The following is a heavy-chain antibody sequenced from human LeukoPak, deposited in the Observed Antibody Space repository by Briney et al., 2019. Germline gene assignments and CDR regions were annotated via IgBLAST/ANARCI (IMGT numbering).Heavy chain of an antibody. CDR3: AREVMDGRSAWFDP. J-gene: IGHJ5*02. V-gene: IGHV1-69*04. D-gene: IGHD3-16*01. Sequence: ASVKVSCKASGGTFSSYAISWVRQAPGQGPEWMGRIIPILGIANYAQKFQGRVTITADKSTSTAYMELSSLRSEDTAVYYCAREVMDGRSAWFDPWGQGTLVTVSS. CDR2: IIPILGIA. CDR1: GGTFSSYA.